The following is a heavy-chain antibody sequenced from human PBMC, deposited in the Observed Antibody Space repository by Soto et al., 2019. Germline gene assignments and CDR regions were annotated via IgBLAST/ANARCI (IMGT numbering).Heavy chain of an antibody. Sequence: QVQLVQSGAEVKKPGSSVKVSCKASGGTFSSYAISWVRQAPGQGLEWMGGIIPLFGTANYAQKFQGRGTITADESPRKDYMELSSLSYEDTAVYYCERPKTRLMEYAYHNNYDGMDVWGQGTTVTVSS. J-gene: IGHJ6*02. D-gene: IGHD2-8*01. CDR2: IIPLFGTA. V-gene: IGHV1-69*12. CDR1: GGTFSSYA. CDR3: ERPKTRLMEYAYHNNYDGMDV.